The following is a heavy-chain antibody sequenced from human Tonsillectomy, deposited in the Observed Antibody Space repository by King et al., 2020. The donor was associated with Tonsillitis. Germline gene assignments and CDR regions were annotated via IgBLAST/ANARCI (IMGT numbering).Heavy chain of an antibody. CDR2: ISYDGSNK. V-gene: IGHV3-30*04. CDR3: VREGNSSGYFCSYFDY. Sequence: VQLVESGGGVVQPGRSLRLSCAASGFTFSRNAMHWVRQAPGKGMEWVAVISYDGSNKYYADSVKGRLTISRDNSKNTLYLQMNSLRAEDTAVYYCVREGNSSGYFCSYFDYWGQGTLGTVSS. CDR1: GFTFSRNA. J-gene: IGHJ4*02. D-gene: IGHD3-22*01.